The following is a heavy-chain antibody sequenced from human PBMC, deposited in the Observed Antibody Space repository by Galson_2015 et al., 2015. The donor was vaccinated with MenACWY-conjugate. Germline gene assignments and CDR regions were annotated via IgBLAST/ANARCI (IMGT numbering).Heavy chain of an antibody. CDR1: FLLFHPFA. CDR3: AKGPLYDSSGSDSDYFDY. D-gene: IGHD3-22*01. CDR2: ASGSGGVT. Sequence: SLRPSFSSPFLLFHPFALPFLRQAPGKGLEWVSAASGSGGVTYHADSVKGRFTISRDNSKNTLYLQMTSLKAEDTAIYYCAKGPLYDSSGSDSDYFDYWGQGTL. V-gene: IGHV3-23*01. J-gene: IGHJ4*02.